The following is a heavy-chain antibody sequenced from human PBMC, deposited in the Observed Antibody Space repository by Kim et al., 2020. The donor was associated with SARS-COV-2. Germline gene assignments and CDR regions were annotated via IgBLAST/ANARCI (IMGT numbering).Heavy chain of an antibody. CDR1: GYTFTSYY. D-gene: IGHD2-2*01. J-gene: IGHJ4*02. CDR2: INPSGGST. Sequence: ASVKVSCKASGYTFTSYYMHWVRQAPGQGLEWMGIINPSGGSTSYAQKFQGRVTMTRDTSTSTVYMELSSLRSEDTAVYYCARGVGSYCSSTSCYGVTFDYWGQGTLVTVSS. CDR3: ARGVGSYCSSTSCYGVTFDY. V-gene: IGHV1-46*01.